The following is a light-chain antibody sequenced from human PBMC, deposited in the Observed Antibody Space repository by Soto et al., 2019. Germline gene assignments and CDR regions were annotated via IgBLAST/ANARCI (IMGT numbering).Light chain of an antibody. Sequence: QSVLTQPASVSGSAGQSITISCTGTSSDVGAYNYVSWYQQHPGKVPKLMIYEVTDRPSGVSNRFSGSKSGNTASLTISGLQAEDEADYYCSSYTSSDTLVFGTGTKVTV. J-gene: IGLJ1*01. CDR1: SSDVGAYNY. V-gene: IGLV2-14*01. CDR3: SSYTSSDTLV. CDR2: EVT.